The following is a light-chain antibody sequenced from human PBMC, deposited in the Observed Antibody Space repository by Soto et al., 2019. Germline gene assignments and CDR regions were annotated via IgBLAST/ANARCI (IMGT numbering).Light chain of an antibody. V-gene: IGLV2-23*02. J-gene: IGLJ3*02. Sequence: QSVLTQPASVSGSPGQSITISCTGTSSDVGSYNLVSWYQQHPGKAPKLMIYEVSKRPSGVSNRFSGSKSGNTASLTISGLQAEDEADYYCCSYAGSRVFGGGTLLTVL. CDR1: SSDVGSYNL. CDR2: EVS. CDR3: CSYAGSRV.